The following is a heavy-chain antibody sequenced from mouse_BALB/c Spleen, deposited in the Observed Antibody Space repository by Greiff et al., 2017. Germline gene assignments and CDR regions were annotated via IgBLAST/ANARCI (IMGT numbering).Heavy chain of an antibody. J-gene: IGHJ3*01. CDR1: GYAFTNYL. D-gene: IGHD1-2*01. CDR3: AREITTATSWFAY. CDR2: INPGSGGT. Sequence: VKLQESGAELVRPGTSVKVSCKASGYAFTNYLIEWVKQRPGQGLEWIGVINPGSGGTNYHEKFKGKATLTADKSSSTAYMQLSSLTSDDSAVYFCAREITTATSWFAYWGQGTLVTVSA. V-gene: IGHV1-54*01.